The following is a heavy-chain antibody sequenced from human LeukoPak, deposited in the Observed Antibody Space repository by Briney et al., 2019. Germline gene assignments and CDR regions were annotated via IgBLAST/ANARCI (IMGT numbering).Heavy chain of an antibody. CDR2: IYTSGST. CDR1: GGSISSYY. D-gene: IGHD5-12*01. Sequence: SETLSLTCTVSGGSISSYYWSWIRQPAGRGLEWIGRIYTSGSTNYNPSLKSRVTMSVDTSKNQFSLKLSSVTAADTAVYYCARGRGYSGYDFPYYYYGMDVWGQGTTVTVSS. J-gene: IGHJ6*02. CDR3: ARGRGYSGYDFPYYYYGMDV. V-gene: IGHV4-4*07.